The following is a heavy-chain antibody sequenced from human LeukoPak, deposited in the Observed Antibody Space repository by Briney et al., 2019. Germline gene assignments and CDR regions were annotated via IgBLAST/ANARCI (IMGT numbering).Heavy chain of an antibody. J-gene: IGHJ4*02. V-gene: IGHV3-23*01. CDR3: ATWGSGFPAPYFDY. CDR1: GLTFSSYA. D-gene: IGHD6-19*01. CDR2: ISGSGGST. Sequence: PGGSLRLSCAASGLTFSSYAMSWVRQAPGKGLEWVSAISGSGGSTYYADSVKGRFTTSRDNSKNTLYLQMNSLRAKDTAVYYCATWGSGFPAPYFDYWGQGTLVTVSS.